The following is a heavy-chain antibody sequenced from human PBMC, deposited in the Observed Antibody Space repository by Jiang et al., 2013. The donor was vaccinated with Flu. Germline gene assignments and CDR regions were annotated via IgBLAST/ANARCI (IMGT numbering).Heavy chain of an antibody. J-gene: IGHJ4*02. Sequence: QLLESGGGLVQPGGSLRLSCAASGFTFSSYAMSWVRQAPGKGLEWVSTISGSGGRTYYAASVKGRFTVSRDISKNTLYLQMNNLRAEDTAIYYCAKDREESAVSGPFDYWGQGALVTVSS. D-gene: IGHD6-19*01. V-gene: IGHV3-23*01. CDR2: ISGSGGRT. CDR3: AKDREESAVSGPFDY. CDR1: GFTFSSYA.